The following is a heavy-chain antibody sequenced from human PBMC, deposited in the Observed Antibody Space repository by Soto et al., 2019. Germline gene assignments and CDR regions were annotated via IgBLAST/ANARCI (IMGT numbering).Heavy chain of an antibody. CDR1: GFTYSRYV. J-gene: IGHJ4*02. Sequence: EVQLLESGGGLIQPGGSLRLSCVASGFTYSRYVMSWVRQAPGKGLEWVSTINSNGDSTYYADSVKGRFTISRDNSRNSLYLQVNSLRAEDTAVYYCARVPDLDYCSRTSCLYYFDYCGQGALVTVSS. CDR3: ARVPDLDYCSRTSCLYYFDY. CDR2: INSNGDST. D-gene: IGHD2-2*01. V-gene: IGHV3-23*01.